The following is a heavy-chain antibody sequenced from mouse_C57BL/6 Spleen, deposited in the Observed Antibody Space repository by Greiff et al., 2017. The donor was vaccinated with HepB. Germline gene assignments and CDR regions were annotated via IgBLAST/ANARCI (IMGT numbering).Heavy chain of an antibody. V-gene: IGHV7-3*01. Sequence: EVQLVESGGGLVQPGGSLSLSCAASGFTFTDYYMSWVRQPPGKALEWLGFIRNKANGYTTEYSASVKGRFTISRDNSQSILYLQMNALRAEDSATYYCARYGDDGYYPWFAYWGQGTLVTVSA. D-gene: IGHD2-3*01. CDR3: ARYGDDGYYPWFAY. CDR2: IRNKANGYTT. CDR1: GFTFTDYY. J-gene: IGHJ3*01.